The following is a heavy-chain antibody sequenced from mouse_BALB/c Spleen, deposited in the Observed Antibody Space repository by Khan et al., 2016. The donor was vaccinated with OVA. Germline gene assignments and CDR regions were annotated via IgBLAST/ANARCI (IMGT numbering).Heavy chain of an antibody. Sequence: VKLQQSGAELVRPGASVKLSCKALGYTFTDYEIHWVKQTPVHGLEWIGALHPGSGGTAYNQKFKGKAPLTADKSSSTAYMELSSLTSEDSAGHYCTRCPFHYYVYGFAYWGQGTLVTVSA. D-gene: IGHD1-2*01. J-gene: IGHJ3*01. CDR3: TRCPFHYYVYGFAY. V-gene: IGHV1-15*01. CDR2: LHPGSGGT. CDR1: GYTFTDYE.